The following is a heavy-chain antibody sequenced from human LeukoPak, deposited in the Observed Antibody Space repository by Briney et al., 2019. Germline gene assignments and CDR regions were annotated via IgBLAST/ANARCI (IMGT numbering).Heavy chain of an antibody. CDR1: GFTFSSYA. V-gene: IGHV3-23*01. J-gene: IGHJ6*02. CDR3: ARVEQHIVVVTAIYYYYGMDV. D-gene: IGHD2-21*02. CDR2: ISGSGGST. Sequence: PGGSLRLSCAASGFTFSSYAMSWVRQAPGKGLEWVSAISGSGGSTYYADSVKGRFTISRDNSKNTLYLQMNSLRAEDTAVYYCARVEQHIVVVTAIYYYYGMDVWGQGTTVTVSS.